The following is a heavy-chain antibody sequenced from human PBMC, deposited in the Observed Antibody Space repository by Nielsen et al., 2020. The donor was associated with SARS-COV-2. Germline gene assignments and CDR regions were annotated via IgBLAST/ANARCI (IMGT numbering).Heavy chain of an antibody. CDR1: GGSFSGYY. CDR2: INHSGST. CDR3: ARVPTIFGVITKDGAFDI. Sequence: SETLSLTCAVYGGSFSGYYWSWIRQPPGKGLEWIGEINHSGSTNYNPSLKSRVTISVDTSKNQFSLKLSSVTAADTAVYYCARVPTIFGVITKDGAFDIWGKGTMVTVSS. V-gene: IGHV4-34*01. D-gene: IGHD3-3*01. J-gene: IGHJ3*02.